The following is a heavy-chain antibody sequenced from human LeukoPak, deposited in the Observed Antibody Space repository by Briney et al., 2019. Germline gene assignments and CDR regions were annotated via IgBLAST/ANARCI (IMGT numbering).Heavy chain of an antibody. V-gene: IGHV1-69*02. Sequence: SVKVSCKASGGTFSSYTISWVRQAPRQGLEWMGRIIPILGIANYAQKFQGRVTITADKSTSTAYMELSSLRSEDTAVYYCARAGRAAGNIWDDYWGQGTLVTVSS. CDR1: GGTFSSYT. D-gene: IGHD6-13*01. CDR2: IIPILGIA. CDR3: ARAGRAAGNIWDDY. J-gene: IGHJ4*02.